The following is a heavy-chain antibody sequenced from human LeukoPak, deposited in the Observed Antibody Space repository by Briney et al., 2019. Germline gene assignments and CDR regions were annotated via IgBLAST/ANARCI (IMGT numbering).Heavy chain of an antibody. CDR2: INHSGST. CDR3: ARAPHFFDISGSRYYFDY. V-gene: IGHV4-34*01. J-gene: IGHJ4*02. D-gene: IGHD3-22*01. Sequence: SETLSLTCAVYGGSFSGYYWSWIRQPPGKGLEWIGEINHSGSTNYNPSLKSRVTISVDTSKNQFSLNLSSVTAADTAVYYCARAPHFFDISGSRYYFDYWGQGTLVTVSS. CDR1: GGSFSGYY.